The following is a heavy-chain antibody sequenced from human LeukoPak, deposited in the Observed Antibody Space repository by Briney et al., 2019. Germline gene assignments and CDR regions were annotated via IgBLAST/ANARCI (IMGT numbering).Heavy chain of an antibody. J-gene: IGHJ6*02. V-gene: IGHV3-7*01. CDR2: IKQDGSEK. CDR3: ARENRDYYYYGVDV. D-gene: IGHD2/OR15-2a*01. CDR1: GFTFSSYW. Sequence: GGSLRLSCAASGFTFSSYWMSWVRQAPGKGLEWVANIKQDGSEKYYVDSVKGRFTISRDNAKNSLYLQMNSLRAEDTAVYYCARENRDYYYYGVDVWGQGTTVTVSS.